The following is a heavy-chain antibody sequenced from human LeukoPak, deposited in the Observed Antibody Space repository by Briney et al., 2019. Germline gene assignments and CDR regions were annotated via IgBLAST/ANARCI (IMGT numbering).Heavy chain of an antibody. CDR2: ISISSTYT. Sequence: GGSLRLSCAASGFTFNSYSMNWVRQAPGKGLEWVSSISISSTYTYYADSVKGRFTISRDNSKSTMYLQMTGLTAEDTAVYYCARGSGTSRPYYLDYWGRGTLVTVSS. V-gene: IGHV3-21*04. J-gene: IGHJ4*02. D-gene: IGHD6-25*01. CDR3: ARGSGTSRPYYLDY. CDR1: GFTFNSYS.